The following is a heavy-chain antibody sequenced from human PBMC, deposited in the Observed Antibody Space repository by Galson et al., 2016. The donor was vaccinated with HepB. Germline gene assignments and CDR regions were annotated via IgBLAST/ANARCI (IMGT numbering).Heavy chain of an antibody. CDR2: ISGAGANT. D-gene: IGHD1-26*01. CDR3: AKAPGSHFYYYYMDV. Sequence: SLRLSCAASGFTFTTCAMSWVRQGPGKGLEWVSTISGAGANTYYADSVKGRFTISRDNSKNTLYLQMNSLRGEDTAIYYCAKAPGSHFYYYYMDVWGKGTTVTVSS. CDR1: GFTFTTCA. J-gene: IGHJ6*03. V-gene: IGHV3-23*01.